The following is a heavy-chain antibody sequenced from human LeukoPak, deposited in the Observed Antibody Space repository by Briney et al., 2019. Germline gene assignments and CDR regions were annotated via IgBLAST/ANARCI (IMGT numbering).Heavy chain of an antibody. Sequence: SVTVSCKASGGTFSSYAISWGRQAPGQGLEWMGRIIPIFGIANYAQKFQGRVTITADKSTSTAYMELSSLRSEDTAVYYCARGGIVVVPAATYGRIGYFDLWGRGTLVTVSS. CDR2: IIPIFGIA. D-gene: IGHD2-2*01. J-gene: IGHJ2*01. CDR3: ARGGIVVVPAATYGRIGYFDL. CDR1: GGTFSSYA. V-gene: IGHV1-69*04.